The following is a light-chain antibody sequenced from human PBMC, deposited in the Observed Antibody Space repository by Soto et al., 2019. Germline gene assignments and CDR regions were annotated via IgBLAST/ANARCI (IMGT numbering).Light chain of an antibody. CDR3: RPYAGTNNVV. Sequence: QSALTQPPSASGSPGQSVTISCTGTSSDVGVYNYVSWYQQHPGKAPKLLIYEVSKRPSGVPDRFSGSKSSNTASLTVSGLQADDEADFYCRPYAGTNNVVFGERTKLTVL. CDR2: EVS. J-gene: IGLJ2*01. CDR1: SSDVGVYNY. V-gene: IGLV2-8*01.